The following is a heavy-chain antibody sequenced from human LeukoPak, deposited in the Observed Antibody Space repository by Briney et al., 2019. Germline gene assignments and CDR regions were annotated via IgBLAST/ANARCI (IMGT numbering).Heavy chain of an antibody. V-gene: IGHV1-46*01. CDR1: GCAFTSYY. Sequence: ASVKVSCKAAGCAFTSYYMHWVRQAPGQGLEWMGIINPSGGSTSYAQKFQGRVTMTRDTSTSTVYMELSSLRSEDTAVYYCARVGREGSWPHNSCIYWGQRTLVTVSS. CDR3: ARVGREGSWPHNSCIY. D-gene: IGHD6-13*01. CDR2: INPSGGST. J-gene: IGHJ4*02.